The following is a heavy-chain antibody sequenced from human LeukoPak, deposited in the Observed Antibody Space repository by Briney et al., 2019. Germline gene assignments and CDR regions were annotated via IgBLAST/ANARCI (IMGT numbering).Heavy chain of an antibody. V-gene: IGHV4-59*08. D-gene: IGHD1-26*01. CDR2: IYYTGST. CDR3: ARRGRELLRGSFDY. Sequence: SETLSLTCTVSGGSISSHYWSWIRQPPGKGLEWIGYIYYTGSTNYNPSLKSRVTMSVDTSKNQFSLKLSSVTAADTAVYYCARRGRELLRGSFDYWGQGTLVTVSS. CDR1: GGSISSHY. J-gene: IGHJ4*02.